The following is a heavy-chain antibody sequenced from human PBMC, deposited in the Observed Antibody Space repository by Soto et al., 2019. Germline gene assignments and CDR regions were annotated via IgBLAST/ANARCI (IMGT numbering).Heavy chain of an antibody. CDR1: GYSFTSYW. V-gene: IGHV5-51*01. CDR2: IYPGDSDT. J-gene: IGHJ6*02. Sequence: PGESLKISCKRPGYSFTSYWIGWVRQMPGKGLEWMGIIYPGDSDTRYSPSFQGQVTISADKTISTAYLQWSSLKASDTAMYYCAAGTLRDYYYGKDGWDQGTTVTVAS. CDR3: AAGTLRDYYYGKDG.